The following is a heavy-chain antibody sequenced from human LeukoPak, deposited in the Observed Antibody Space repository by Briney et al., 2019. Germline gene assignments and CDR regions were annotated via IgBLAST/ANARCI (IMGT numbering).Heavy chain of an antibody. V-gene: IGHV4-30-2*01. CDR2: IYHSGST. D-gene: IGHD2-2*01. Sequence: PSETLSLTCTVSGGSISSGGYYWSWIRQPPGKGLEWIGYIYHSGSTYYNPSLKSRVTISVDRSKNQFSLKLSSVTAADTAVYYCARRLVQAAIYKDDAFNVWGQGTMVTVFS. CDR1: GGSISSGGYY. CDR3: ARRLVQAAIYKDDAFNV. J-gene: IGHJ3*01.